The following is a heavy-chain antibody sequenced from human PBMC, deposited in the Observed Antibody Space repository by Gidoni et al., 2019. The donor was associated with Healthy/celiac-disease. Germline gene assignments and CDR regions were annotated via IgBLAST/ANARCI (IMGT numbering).Heavy chain of an antibody. V-gene: IGHV3-23*01. CDR2: IRGSGGST. J-gene: IGHJ4*02. CDR3: AKSLGYCSSTSCYLFWDY. Sequence: EVQLLESGGGLVQPGGSLRLSCAASGFTFSSYGMSWVRQAPGKGLEWVSAIRGSGGSTYYADSVKGRFTISRDKSKNTLYLQMNSLRAEDTAVYYCAKSLGYCSSTSCYLFWDYWGQGTLVTVSS. CDR1: GFTFSSYG. D-gene: IGHD2-2*01.